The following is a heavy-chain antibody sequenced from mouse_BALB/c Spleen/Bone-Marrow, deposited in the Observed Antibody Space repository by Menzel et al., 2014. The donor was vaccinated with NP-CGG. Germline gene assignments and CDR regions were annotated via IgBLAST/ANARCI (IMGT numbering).Heavy chain of an antibody. D-gene: IGHD2-3*01. J-gene: IGHJ2*01. Sequence: EVQGVESGGGLVQPGGSLKLSCAASGFDFRRYWMSWVRQAPGEGLEWIGEINPESSTINYTPSLKDKFIISRDNAKNTLYLQMSKVRSEDTALYYCARLGYYGYFVDWGQGTTLTVSS. CDR3: ARLGYYGYFVD. V-gene: IGHV4-1*02. CDR1: GFDFRRYW. CDR2: INPESSTI.